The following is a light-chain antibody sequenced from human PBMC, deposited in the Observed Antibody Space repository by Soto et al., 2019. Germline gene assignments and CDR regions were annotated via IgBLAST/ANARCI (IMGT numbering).Light chain of an antibody. CDR3: QQYNNWPPLT. CDR2: GAS. Sequence: ETVMTQSPATLSVSPGERATLSCRASQSVSSNLAWYQQKPGQPPRLLIYGASTRATGIPARFSGNGSGTEFTLTISSLQFEDFAVYYCQQYNNWPPLTFGGGTKVEIK. J-gene: IGKJ4*01. CDR1: QSVSSN. V-gene: IGKV3D-15*01.